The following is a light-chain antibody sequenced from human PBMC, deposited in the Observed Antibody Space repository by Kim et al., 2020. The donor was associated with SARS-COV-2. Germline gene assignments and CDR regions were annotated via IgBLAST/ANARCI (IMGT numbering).Light chain of an antibody. J-gene: IGLJ1*01. CDR2: SNT. CDR3: QVWDVTSDHHV. Sequence: SYELTQPPSVSVAPGKAATVTCGANNIGNKYVHWYQQKPGQAPVLVIYSNTDRPSGIPERFSGSNSGNTATLTISRVEAGDEADYYCQVWDVTSDHHVFGTGTKVTV. V-gene: IGLV3-21*04. CDR1: NIGNKY.